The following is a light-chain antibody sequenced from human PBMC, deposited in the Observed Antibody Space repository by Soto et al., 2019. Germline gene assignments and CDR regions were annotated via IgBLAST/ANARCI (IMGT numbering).Light chain of an antibody. Sequence: EIVLTQSPGTLSLSPGERATLSCRASQSVSSSDLAWYQQKPGQAPRLLSYGAYSRATGIPDRFSGSGSGTDFTLTISRLEPEDFAVYYCQQYGSSPMYTFGQGTKLEIK. J-gene: IGKJ2*01. CDR3: QQYGSSPMYT. CDR1: QSVSSSD. V-gene: IGKV3-20*01. CDR2: GAY.